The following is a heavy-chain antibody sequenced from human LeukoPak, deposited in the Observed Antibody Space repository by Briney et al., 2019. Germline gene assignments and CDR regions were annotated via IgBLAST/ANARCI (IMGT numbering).Heavy chain of an antibody. CDR2: IYYSGST. J-gene: IGHJ6*04. Sequence: SETLSLTCTVSGGSISSYHWSWIRQPPGKGLEWIGYIYYSGSTNYNPSLKSRVTISVDTSKNQFSLKLSSVTAADTAVYYCAREPHSMKYYYGSGSLAGILDVWGKGTTVTVSS. CDR3: AREPHSMKYYYGSGSLAGILDV. CDR1: GGSISSYH. V-gene: IGHV4-59*01. D-gene: IGHD3-10*01.